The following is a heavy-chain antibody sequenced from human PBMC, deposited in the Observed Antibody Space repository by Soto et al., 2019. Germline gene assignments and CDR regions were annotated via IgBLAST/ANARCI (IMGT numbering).Heavy chain of an antibody. V-gene: IGHV3-23*01. CDR1: GFSFDDYA. D-gene: IGHD5-18*01. CDR2: ISGSGDNT. J-gene: IGHJ4*02. CDR3: AKEVGYSYGMGLDY. Sequence: PGGSLRLSCAASGFSFDDYAMTWVRQATGKGLEWVSAISGSGDNTYYADSVKGRFTISRDNSKNTLYLQMNSLRAEDTAVYYCAKEVGYSYGMGLDYWGQGTLVTVSS.